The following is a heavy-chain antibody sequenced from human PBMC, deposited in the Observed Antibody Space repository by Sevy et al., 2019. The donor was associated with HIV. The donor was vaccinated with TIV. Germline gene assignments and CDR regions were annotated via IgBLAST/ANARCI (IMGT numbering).Heavy chain of an antibody. CDR2: ISTGSSYI. J-gene: IGHJ4*02. CDR1: GFTFCYYT. V-gene: IGHV3-21*03. Sequence: GESLKISCAASGFTFCYYTMNWVRQAPGKGLEWVSSISTGSSYIFYADSMKGRFTVSRDNAKNSLFLQMNSLRDEDTALYYCARSTDYYDNSGYDSWGRGTLVTVSS. D-gene: IGHD3-22*01. CDR3: ARSTDYYDNSGYDS.